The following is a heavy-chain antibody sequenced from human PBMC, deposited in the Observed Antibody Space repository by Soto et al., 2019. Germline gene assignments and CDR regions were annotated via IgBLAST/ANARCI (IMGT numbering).Heavy chain of an antibody. Sequence: ASVKVSCKVSGYTLTELSMHWVRQAPGKGLEWMGGFDPEDGETIYAQKFQGRVTMTEDTSTDTAYMELSSLRSEDTAVYYCATADYYDSSGYYQTNVLPDIWGQGTMVTLAS. V-gene: IGHV1-24*01. D-gene: IGHD3-22*01. J-gene: IGHJ3*02. CDR3: ATADYYDSSGYYQTNVLPDI. CDR2: FDPEDGET. CDR1: GYTLTELS.